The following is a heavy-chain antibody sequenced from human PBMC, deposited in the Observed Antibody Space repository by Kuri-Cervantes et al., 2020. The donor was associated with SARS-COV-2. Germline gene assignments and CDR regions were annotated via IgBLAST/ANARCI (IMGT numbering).Heavy chain of an antibody. D-gene: IGHD6-13*01. V-gene: IGHV3-53*01. J-gene: IGHJ4*02. Sequence: GGSLRLSCAASGFTVSSNYMSWVRQAPGKGLEWVSVIYSGGSTYYADSVKGRFTISRDNSKNTLYLQMNSLRAEDTAVCYCARVVGYSSSWYYFDYWGQGTLVTVSS. CDR3: ARVVGYSSSWYYFDY. CDR2: IYSGGST. CDR1: GFTVSSNY.